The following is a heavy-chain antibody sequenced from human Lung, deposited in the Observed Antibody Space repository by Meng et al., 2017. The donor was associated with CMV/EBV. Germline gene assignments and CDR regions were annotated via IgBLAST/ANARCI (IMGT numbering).Heavy chain of an antibody. CDR3: AREPGRGAFDV. CDR2: IYSDGIST. CDR1: GINLNTYW. V-gene: IGHV3-74*01. Sequence: GESLKISCAVSGINLNTYWMHWVRQVPGKGLVWLSRIYSDGISTRYADSVKGRFTISRDNTKNTLYLQMNGLRAEDTAVYYCAREPGRGAFDVWGQGPKVTDSS. D-gene: IGHD3-10*01. J-gene: IGHJ3*01.